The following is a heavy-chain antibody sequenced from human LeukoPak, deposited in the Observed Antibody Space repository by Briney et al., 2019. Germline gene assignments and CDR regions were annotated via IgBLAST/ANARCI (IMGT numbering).Heavy chain of an antibody. J-gene: IGHJ6*02. D-gene: IGHD3-22*01. CDR2: ISSDGKMK. Sequence: GVSLRLSYAASGFMFSYYGMHWVRQAPGKGLEWVAIISSDGKMKYYADSVKGRFTIFRDNSENTLSLQLHSLRVEDTAIYYCARDGYYDGTGYYPYYYYGMDVWGQGTTVTVSS. CDR3: ARDGYYDGTGYYPYYYYGMDV. CDR1: GFMFSYYG. V-gene: IGHV3-30*03.